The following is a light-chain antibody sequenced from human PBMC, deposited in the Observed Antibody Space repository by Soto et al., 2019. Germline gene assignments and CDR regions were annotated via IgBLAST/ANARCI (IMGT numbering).Light chain of an antibody. CDR1: SSNIGAGYD. CDR2: GNS. V-gene: IGLV1-40*01. J-gene: IGLJ2*01. Sequence: QSVLTQPPSVSGAPGQRVTISCTGSSSNIGAGYDVHWYQQLPGTAPKLLIYGNSNRPSGVPDRFSGSKSGTSASLAITGLQADDEADYYCQSYASRLRVPVFGGGTKLTVL. CDR3: QSYASRLRVPV.